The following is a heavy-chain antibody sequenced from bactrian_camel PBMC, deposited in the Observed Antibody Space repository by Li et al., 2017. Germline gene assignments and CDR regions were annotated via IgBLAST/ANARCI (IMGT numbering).Heavy chain of an antibody. CDR3: AARLNPSCDGVDPNNYGY. CDR2: IDKDGQT. CDR1: GRTWTWYS. V-gene: IGHV3S57*01. J-gene: IGHJ6*01. Sequence: HVQLVESGGSSVQAGGSVKLSCAASGRTWTWYSDTYGHCIGWFRQPPESERKGVAVIDKDGQTTHAEAVKGRVTISQDNARYTLYLQMTNLRPDDTAMYYCAARLNPSCDGVDPNNYGYWGQGTQVTVS. D-gene: IGHD1*01.